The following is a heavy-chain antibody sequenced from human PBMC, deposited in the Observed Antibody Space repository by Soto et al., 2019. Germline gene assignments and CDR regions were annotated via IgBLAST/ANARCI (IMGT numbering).Heavy chain of an antibody. CDR3: ARDGIGGTAWRGYLDY. J-gene: IGHJ4*02. D-gene: IGHD2-15*01. CDR2: IRDGGSSI. Sequence: QVQLVESGGGVVQPGRSLRLSCAASGSIFRGYGMHWVRQAPGKGLEWVAVIRDGGSSINYADSVMGRFTISRDNYNNTLYLEMNSLRAEDTAVYYCARDGIGGTAWRGYLDYWGQGNLVTVSS. V-gene: IGHV3-33*01. CDR1: GSIFRGYG.